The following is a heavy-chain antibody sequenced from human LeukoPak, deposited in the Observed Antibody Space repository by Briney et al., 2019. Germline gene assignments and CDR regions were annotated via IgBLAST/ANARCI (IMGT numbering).Heavy chain of an antibody. D-gene: IGHD3-22*01. J-gene: IGHJ4*02. V-gene: IGHV1-46*01. Sequence: ASVKVSCKASGYTFTSYYMHWVRQAPGQGLEWMGIINPSGGSTSYAQKFQGRVTMTRDTSTSTVYMELSSLRSEDTAVYHCARVLHSSGYYGPYYFDYWGQGTLVTVSS. CDR1: GYTFTSYY. CDR2: INPSGGST. CDR3: ARVLHSSGYYGPYYFDY.